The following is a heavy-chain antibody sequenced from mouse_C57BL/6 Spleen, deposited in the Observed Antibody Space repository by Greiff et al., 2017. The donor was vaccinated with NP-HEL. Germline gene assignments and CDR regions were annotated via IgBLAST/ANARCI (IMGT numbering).Heavy chain of an antibody. J-gene: IGHJ4*01. CDR3: ARWVYYAAMDY. V-gene: IGHV1-26*01. CDR1: GYTFTDYY. Sequence: EVQLQQSGPELVKPGASVKISCKASGYTFTDYYMNWVKQSHGQSLEWIGDINPNNGGTSYNQKFKGKATLTVDKSSSTAYMELRSLTSEDSAVYYCARWVYYAAMDYWGQGTSVTVSS. CDR2: INPNNGGT. D-gene: IGHD1-1*01.